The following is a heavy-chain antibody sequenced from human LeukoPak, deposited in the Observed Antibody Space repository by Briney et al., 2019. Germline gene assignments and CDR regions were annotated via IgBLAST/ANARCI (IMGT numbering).Heavy chain of an antibody. Sequence: GESLKISCKGSGSIFTSYWIGWVRRLPGKGLEWMGIIYPGDSDTRYSPSFQGQVTISADKSISTAYLQWSSLKTSDTAMYYCARVGRWLQFDAFDIGGQGTMVTVSS. V-gene: IGHV5-51*01. D-gene: IGHD5-24*01. CDR3: ARVGRWLQFDAFDI. CDR2: IYPGDSDT. J-gene: IGHJ3*02. CDR1: GSIFTSYW.